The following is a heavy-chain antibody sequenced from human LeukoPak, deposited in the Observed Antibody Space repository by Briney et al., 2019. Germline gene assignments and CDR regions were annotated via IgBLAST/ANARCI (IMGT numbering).Heavy chain of an antibody. D-gene: IGHD2-2*01. V-gene: IGHV4-34*01. CDR2: INHSGST. Sequence: PSETLSLTCAVYGGSFSGYYWSWIRQPPGKGLEWIGEINHSGSTNYNSSLKSRVTISVDTSKNQFSLKLSSVTAADTAVYYCARGTTAAPFDYWGQGTLVTVSS. CDR1: GGSFSGYY. CDR3: ARGTTAAPFDY. J-gene: IGHJ4*02.